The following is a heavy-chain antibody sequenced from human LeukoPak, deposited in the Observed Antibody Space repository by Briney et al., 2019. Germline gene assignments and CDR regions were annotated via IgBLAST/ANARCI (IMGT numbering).Heavy chain of an antibody. V-gene: IGHV3-11*04. CDR1: GFTFSDYY. J-gene: IGHJ4*02. CDR3: ARAGPIVVVPAATGGDY. Sequence: GGSLRLSCAASGFTFSDYYMSWIRQAPGKGLEWVSYISSSSSTIYYADSVKGRFTISRDNAKNSLYLQMNSLRAEDTAVYYCARAGPIVVVPAATGGDYWGQGTLVTVSS. D-gene: IGHD2-2*01. CDR2: ISSSSSTI.